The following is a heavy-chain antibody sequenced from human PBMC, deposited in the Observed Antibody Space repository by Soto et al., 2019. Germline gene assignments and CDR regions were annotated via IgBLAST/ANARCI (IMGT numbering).Heavy chain of an antibody. V-gene: IGHV4-34*01. Sequence: QVQLQQWGAGLLKPSETLSLTCAVYGGSFSGYYWSWIRQPPGKGLEWIGEINHSGSTNYNPSLKSRVPISVDTSKNQFSLKLSSVTAADTAVYYCAREARSAHFDYWGQGTLVTVSS. CDR1: GGSFSGYY. CDR2: INHSGST. J-gene: IGHJ4*02. CDR3: AREARSAHFDY.